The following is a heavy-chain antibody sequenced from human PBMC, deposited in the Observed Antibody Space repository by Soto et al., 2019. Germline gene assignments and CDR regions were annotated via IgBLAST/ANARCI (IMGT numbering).Heavy chain of an antibody. Sequence: GASVKVSCKASGGTFSSYAISWVRQAPGQGLEWVGGIIPIFGTANYAQKFQGRVTITADKSTSTAYMELSSLRSEDTAVYYCARAVGLVQSDSHYYYGMDVWGQGTTVTVSS. CDR1: GGTFSSYA. CDR3: ARAVGLVQSDSHYYYGMDV. D-gene: IGHD1-26*01. CDR2: IIPIFGTA. J-gene: IGHJ6*02. V-gene: IGHV1-69*06.